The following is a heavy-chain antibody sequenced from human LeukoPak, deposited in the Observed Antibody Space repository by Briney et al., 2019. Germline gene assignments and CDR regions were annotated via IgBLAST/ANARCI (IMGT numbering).Heavy chain of an antibody. D-gene: IGHD2-21*02. CDR1: GFTFSTYG. J-gene: IGHJ4*02. CDR2: ISGNGATT. CDR3: AIRNGCSGGVCYGIEY. Sequence: GGSLRLSCGASGFTFSTYGMSWVRQAPGKGLEWVSLISGNGATTNYADSVKGRFTISRDNSKNTVNLQMDSLRAEDTAVYYCAIRNGCSGGVCYGIEYWGQGTLVTVSS. V-gene: IGHV3-23*01.